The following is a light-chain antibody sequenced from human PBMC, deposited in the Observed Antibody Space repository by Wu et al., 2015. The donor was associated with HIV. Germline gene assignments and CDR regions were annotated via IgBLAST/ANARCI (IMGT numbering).Light chain of an antibody. V-gene: IGKV3-20*01. Sequence: EIVLTQSPGTLSLSPGERATLSCRASQSVSSNFLAWYQQKPGQAPRLLIYGASNRATGIPDRFSGSGSGYRLHSHHQQTGAEDFAVYYCQQYGXSRSFGQGTKLE. J-gene: IGKJ2*03. CDR2: GAS. CDR1: QSVSSNF. CDR3: QQYGXSRS.